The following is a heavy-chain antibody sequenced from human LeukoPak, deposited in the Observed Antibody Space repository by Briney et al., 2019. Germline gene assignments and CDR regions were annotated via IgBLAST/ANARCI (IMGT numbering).Heavy chain of an antibody. Sequence: GASVKVSFKASGYTFTNYGISWVRQAPGQGLEWMGWISAYNGHTNYAQKFQGRVTMTTDTSTSTAYMDLRSLRSDDTAVYYCARDLMTTVTTSFDYWGQGTVVTVSS. D-gene: IGHD4-17*01. V-gene: IGHV1-18*01. CDR1: GYTFTNYG. J-gene: IGHJ4*02. CDR3: ARDLMTTVTTSFDY. CDR2: ISAYNGHT.